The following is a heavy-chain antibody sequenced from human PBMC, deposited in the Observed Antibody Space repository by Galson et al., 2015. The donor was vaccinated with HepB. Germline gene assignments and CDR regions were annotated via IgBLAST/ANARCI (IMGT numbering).Heavy chain of an antibody. D-gene: IGHD2-21*01. J-gene: IGHJ3*02. CDR3: AREARVCYGDRCNSGISGSDI. Sequence: SLRLSCAASGFTFSTCNMNWVRQGPGKGLEWVSSISSGTTDIHYADSVKGRFTISRDNAKNSLYLQMNSLRAEDTAVYYCAREARVCYGDRCNSGISGSDIWRQGTLVTVT. V-gene: IGHV3-21*01. CDR1: GFTFSTCN. CDR2: ISSGTTDI.